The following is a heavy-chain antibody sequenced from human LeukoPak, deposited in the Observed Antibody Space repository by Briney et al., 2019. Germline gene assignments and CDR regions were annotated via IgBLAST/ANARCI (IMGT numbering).Heavy chain of an antibody. CDR1: GYTFTGYY. J-gene: IGHJ5*02. CDR2: INPNSGGT. CDR3: ARGGSSSWYSYNWFDP. D-gene: IGHD6-13*01. V-gene: IGHV1-2*02. Sequence: AASVKVSCKASGYTFTGYYMHWVRQAPGQGLEWMGWINPNSGGTNYAQKFQGRVTMTRDTSISTAYMELSRLRSDDTAVYYCARGGSSSWYSYNWFDPWGQGPLVTVSS.